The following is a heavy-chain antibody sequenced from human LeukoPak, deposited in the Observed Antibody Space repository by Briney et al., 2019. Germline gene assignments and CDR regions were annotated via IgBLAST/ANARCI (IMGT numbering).Heavy chain of an antibody. D-gene: IGHD2-15*01. V-gene: IGHV4-59*01. CDR1: GGSISSYY. CDR3: ARVGCSGGSCYGALDFDY. Sequence: SETLSLTCTVSGGSISSYYWSWIRQPPGKGLEWIGYIYYSGSTNYNPSLKSRVTISVDTSKNQFSLKLSSVTAADTAVYYCARVGCSGGSCYGALDFDYWGPGNPGHRLL. CDR2: IYYSGST. J-gene: IGHJ4*02.